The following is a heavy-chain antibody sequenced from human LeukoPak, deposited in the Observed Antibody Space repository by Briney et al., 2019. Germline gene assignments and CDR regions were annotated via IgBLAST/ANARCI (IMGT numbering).Heavy chain of an antibody. V-gene: IGHV3-53*01. Sequence: GGSLRLSCAASGFTLSNNFLSWVRQAPGKGLEWVSLIYSGGNTDYADSVKDRFTISRDNSKNTLYLQMNSLRAEDTAVYYCARGSGSHWGLGTLVTVSS. J-gene: IGHJ4*02. CDR2: IYSGGNT. D-gene: IGHD3-10*01. CDR3: ARGSGSH. CDR1: GFTLSNNF.